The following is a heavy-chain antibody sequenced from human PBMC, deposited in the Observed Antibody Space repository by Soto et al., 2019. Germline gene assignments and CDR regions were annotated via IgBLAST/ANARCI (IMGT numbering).Heavy chain of an antibody. J-gene: IGHJ3*02. CDR1: GFSFSYSA. D-gene: IGHD6-19*01. CDR2: IWYDGSNK. CDR3: ARERIAVAGTGAFDI. Sequence: GGSLRLSCAASGFSFSYSAMHWVRQAPGERLEWVAIIWYDGSNKYYADSVKGRFIISRDNSDNTLYLQMNSLRAEDTAVYYCARERIAVAGTGAFDIWGQGTMVTVSS. V-gene: IGHV3-30*02.